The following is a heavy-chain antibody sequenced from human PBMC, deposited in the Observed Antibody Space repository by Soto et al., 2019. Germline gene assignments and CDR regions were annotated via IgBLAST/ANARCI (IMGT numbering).Heavy chain of an antibody. CDR2: ISAYNGNT. J-gene: IGHJ6*02. D-gene: IGHD2-15*01. V-gene: IGHV1-18*01. CDR3: AREGGGIVGYYYYGMDV. Sequence: ASVKVSCKASGYTFTRYCISWVRQARGQGLEWMGWISAYNGNTNYAQKLQGRVTMTTDTSTSTAYMELRSLRSDDTAVYYCAREGGGIVGYYYYGMDVWGQGTTVTVSS. CDR1: GYTFTRYC.